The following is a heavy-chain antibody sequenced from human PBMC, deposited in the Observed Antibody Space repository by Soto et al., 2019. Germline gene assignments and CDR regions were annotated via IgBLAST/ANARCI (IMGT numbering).Heavy chain of an antibody. J-gene: IGHJ3*02. CDR3: ASRRLRFLECSIHGGAFDI. V-gene: IGHV4-34*01. Sequence: SETLSLTCAVYGGSFIGYYWSWIRQPPGKGLEWIGEINHSGSTNYNPSLKSRVTISVDTSKNQFSLKLSSVAAADTAVYYCASRRLRFLECSIHGGAFDISGQRTTVTVSS. D-gene: IGHD3-3*01. CDR2: INHSGST. CDR1: GGSFIGYY.